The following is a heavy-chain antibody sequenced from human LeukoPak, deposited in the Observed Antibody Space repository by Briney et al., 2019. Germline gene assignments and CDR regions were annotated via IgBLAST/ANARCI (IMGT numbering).Heavy chain of an antibody. CDR1: GFTFSSYS. D-gene: IGHD3-16*02. CDR2: ISSSSSYI. Sequence: PGGSLRLSCAASGFTFSSYSMNWVRQAPGKGLEWVSSISSSSSYIYYADSVKGRFTISRDNAKNSLYLQMNSLRAEDTAVYYCARGGNYDYVWGSYPQFDYWGQGTLVTVSS. CDR3: ARGGNYDYVWGSYPQFDY. V-gene: IGHV3-21*01. J-gene: IGHJ4*02.